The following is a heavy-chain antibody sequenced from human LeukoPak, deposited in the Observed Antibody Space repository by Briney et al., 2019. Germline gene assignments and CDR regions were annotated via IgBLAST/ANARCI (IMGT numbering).Heavy chain of an antibody. Sequence: GSLRLSCEASGFTFSSYSMNWVRQAPGKGLEWVSSISSSSSYIYYADSVRGRFTISRDNAKNSLYLQMNSLRAEDTAVYYCARPNLRSGDFDYWGQGTLVTVSS. V-gene: IGHV3-21*04. CDR3: ARPNLRSGDFDY. J-gene: IGHJ4*02. CDR2: ISSSSSYI. D-gene: IGHD4-17*01. CDR1: GFTFSSYS.